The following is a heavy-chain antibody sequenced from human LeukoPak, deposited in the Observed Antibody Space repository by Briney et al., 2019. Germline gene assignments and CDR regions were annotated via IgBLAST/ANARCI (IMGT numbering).Heavy chain of an antibody. J-gene: IGHJ5*02. CDR2: ISGSGGST. Sequence: GGSLRLSCAASGFTFSSYAMSWVRQAPGKGLEWVSAISGSGGSTSYADSVKGRFAIFRDNSKNTLYLQMNSLRTEDTAVYYCVRVSGFCTNGVCPSFDPWGQGTLVTVSS. D-gene: IGHD2-8*01. V-gene: IGHV3-23*01. CDR3: VRVSGFCTNGVCPSFDP. CDR1: GFTFSSYA.